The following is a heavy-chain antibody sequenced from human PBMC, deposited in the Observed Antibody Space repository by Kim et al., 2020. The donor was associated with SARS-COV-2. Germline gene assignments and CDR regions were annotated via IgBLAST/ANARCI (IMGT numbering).Heavy chain of an antibody. V-gene: IGHV3-21*01. CDR3: ARGVFDY. CDR1: GFIFNMYG. J-gene: IGHJ4*02. Sequence: GGSLRLSCAASGFIFNMYGINWVRQAPGKGLEWVSSISGTTPYTHYADSVKGRFTITRDDAQSSVYLQMNSLRVEATAIYYCARGVFDYWGQGILVTVSS. CDR2: ISGTTPYT.